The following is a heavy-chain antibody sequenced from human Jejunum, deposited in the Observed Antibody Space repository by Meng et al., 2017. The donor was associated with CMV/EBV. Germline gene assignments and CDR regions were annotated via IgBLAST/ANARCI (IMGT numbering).Heavy chain of an antibody. J-gene: IGHJ5*02. Sequence: SIRTFWWGWIRQSPGRGLEWIGYIHHSGTTNRNPSLGSRVAMSVDTSNNQFSLKLTSVTAADTAVYYCARDSYHYGSSTYNWFDPWGQGILVTVSS. CDR3: ARDSYHYGSSTYNWFDP. V-gene: IGHV4-59*01. D-gene: IGHD3-10*01. CDR2: IHHSGTT. CDR1: SIRTFW.